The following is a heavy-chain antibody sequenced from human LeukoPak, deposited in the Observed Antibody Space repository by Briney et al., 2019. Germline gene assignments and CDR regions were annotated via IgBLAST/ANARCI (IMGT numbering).Heavy chain of an antibody. V-gene: IGHV3-23*01. J-gene: IGHJ4*02. CDR3: AKDRRIAVAGTTFYY. Sequence: PGGSLRLSCAASGFTFSSYAMSWVRQAPGKGLEWVSAISGSGGSTYYADSVKGRFTISRDNSKNTLYLQMNSLRAEDTAVYHCAKDRRIAVAGTTFYYWGEGTLVTVSS. D-gene: IGHD6-19*01. CDR2: ISGSGGST. CDR1: GFTFSSYA.